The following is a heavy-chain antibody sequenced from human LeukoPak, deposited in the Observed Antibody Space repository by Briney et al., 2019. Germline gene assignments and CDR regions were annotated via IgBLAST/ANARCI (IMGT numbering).Heavy chain of an antibody. J-gene: IGHJ4*02. V-gene: IGHV3-48*04. D-gene: IGHD6-13*01. CDR1: GFTFSSYS. CDR3: ARALGAAAGRDY. CDR2: ISSSSSSTI. Sequence: GGSLRLSCAASGFTFSSYSMNWVRQAPGKGLEWVSYISSSSSSTIYYADSVKGRFTISRDNAKNSLYLQMNSLRAEDTAVYYCARALGAAAGRDYWGQGTLVTVSS.